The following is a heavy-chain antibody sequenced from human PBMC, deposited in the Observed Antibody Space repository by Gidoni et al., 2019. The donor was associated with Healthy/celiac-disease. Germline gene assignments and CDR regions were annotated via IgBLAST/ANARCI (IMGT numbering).Heavy chain of an antibody. CDR2: IYTSGST. D-gene: IGHD1-26*01. CDR3: ARDLGSYGTAD. CDR1: VGSISSGSYY. Sequence: QVQLQESGPGLVKPSQTLSLTCTVSVGSISSGSYYWSWIRQPAGKGLEWIGRIYTSGSTNYNPSLKSRVTISVDTSKNQFSLKLSSVTAADTAVYYCARDLGSYGTADWGQGTLVTVSS. V-gene: IGHV4-61*02. J-gene: IGHJ4*02.